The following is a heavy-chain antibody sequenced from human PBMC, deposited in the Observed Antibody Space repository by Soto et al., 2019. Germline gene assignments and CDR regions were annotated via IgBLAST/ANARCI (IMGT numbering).Heavy chain of an antibody. CDR1: GFTFSSYS. V-gene: IGHV3-48*02. J-gene: IGHJ6*02. CDR3: ARGIFGGLGKSLYYYYGMDV. D-gene: IGHD3-3*01. CDR2: ISSSSSTI. Sequence: PGGSLRLSCAASGFTFSSYSMNWVRQAPGKGLEWVSYISSSSSTIYYADSVKGRFTISRDNAKNSLYLQMNSLRDEDTAVYYCARGIFGGLGKSLYYYYGMDVWGQGTTVTVSS.